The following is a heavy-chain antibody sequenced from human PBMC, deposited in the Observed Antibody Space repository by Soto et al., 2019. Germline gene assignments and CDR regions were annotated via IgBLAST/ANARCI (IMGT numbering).Heavy chain of an antibody. J-gene: IGHJ5*02. D-gene: IGHD3-22*01. Sequence: ASVKVSCKASGYTFTSYAMHWVRQAPGQRLEWMGWINAGNGNTKYSQKFQGRVTITADKSTSTAYMELSSLRSEDTAVYYCARDQCYDSSGYYCNWFDPWGQGTLVTVSS. CDR2: INAGNGNT. V-gene: IGHV1-3*01. CDR1: GYTFTSYA. CDR3: ARDQCYDSSGYYCNWFDP.